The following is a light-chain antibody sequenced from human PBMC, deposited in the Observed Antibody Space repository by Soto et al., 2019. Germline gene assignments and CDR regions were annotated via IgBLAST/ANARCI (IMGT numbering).Light chain of an antibody. V-gene: IGKV1-17*03. Sequence: DIQMTQSPSAMSASVGDRVTITCRASQGISNYLAWFQQKPGQVPKRLIFAASILQYGVPSRFSGSGSGTEFTLTISTLEPEDLATYHCLRHFTYPWTFGQGTKVDMK. J-gene: IGKJ1*01. CDR2: AAS. CDR1: QGISNY. CDR3: LRHFTYPWT.